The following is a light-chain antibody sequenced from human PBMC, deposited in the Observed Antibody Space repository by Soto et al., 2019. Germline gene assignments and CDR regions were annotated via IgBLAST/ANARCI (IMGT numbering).Light chain of an antibody. CDR3: QQRSNWPPIT. V-gene: IGKV3-11*01. CDR1: QSVSSD. Sequence: EIVLTQSPATLSLSPGERATLSCRASQSVSSDLAWYQQKPGQAPRLLIDDASNRATGIPARFSGSGSGTDFNLPISSLAPEDFAVYYCQQRSNWPPITCGQGTRLEIK. J-gene: IGKJ5*01. CDR2: DAS.